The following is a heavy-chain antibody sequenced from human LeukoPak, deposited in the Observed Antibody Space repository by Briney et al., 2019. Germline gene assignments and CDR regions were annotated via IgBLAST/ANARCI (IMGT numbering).Heavy chain of an antibody. CDR1: GFTFSDYY. CDR2: ISSSGSTI. Sequence: GGSLRLSCAASGFTFSDYYMSWIRQAPGKGLEWVPYISSSGSTIYYADSVKGRFTISRDNAKNSLYLQVNSLRAEDTAVYYCARRIVSTIAQYYFDYWGQGTLVTVSS. V-gene: IGHV3-11*04. J-gene: IGHJ4*02. D-gene: IGHD5/OR15-5a*01. CDR3: ARRIVSTIAQYYFDY.